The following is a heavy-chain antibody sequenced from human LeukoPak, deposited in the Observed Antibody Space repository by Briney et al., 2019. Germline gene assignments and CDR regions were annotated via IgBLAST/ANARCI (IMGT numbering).Heavy chain of an antibody. CDR2: ISGSGGST. CDR1: GFTFSSYA. CDR3: AKDQGVTTFNWFDP. Sequence: EGSLRLSCAASGFTFSSYAMSWVRQAPGKGLEWVSAISGSGGSTYYADSVKGRFTISRDNSKNTLYLQMNSLRAEDTAVYYCAKDQGVTTFNWFDPWGQGTLVTVSS. J-gene: IGHJ5*02. D-gene: IGHD4-17*01. V-gene: IGHV3-23*01.